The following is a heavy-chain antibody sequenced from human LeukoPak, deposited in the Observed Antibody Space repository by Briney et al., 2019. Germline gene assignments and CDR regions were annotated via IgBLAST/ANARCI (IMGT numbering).Heavy chain of an antibody. J-gene: IGHJ6*02. V-gene: IGHV3-7*01. CDR3: AREVGPSYGGNRYYYYYYGMDV. CDR2: IKQDGSEK. D-gene: IGHD4-23*01. Sequence: PGGSLRLSCAASGFTFSSYWMSWVRRAPGKGLEWVANIKQDGSEKYYVDSVKGRFTISRDNAKNSLYLQMNSLRAEDTAVYYCAREVGPSYGGNRYYYYYYGMDVWGQGTTVTVSS. CDR1: GFTFSSYW.